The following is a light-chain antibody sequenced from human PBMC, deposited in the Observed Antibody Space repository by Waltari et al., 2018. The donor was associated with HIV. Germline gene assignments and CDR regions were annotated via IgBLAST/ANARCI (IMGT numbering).Light chain of an antibody. Sequence: QSALTQPRSVSASAGHSVTISWTGSSRDVGGYKYVSWYEQHPGKAPKLMIYDVSKRPSGVPDRFSGSKSGNTASLTISGLQAEDEADYYCCSYAGSYSYVFGTGTKVTVL. J-gene: IGLJ1*01. CDR2: DVS. CDR3: CSYAGSYSYV. CDR1: SRDVGGYKY. V-gene: IGLV2-11*01.